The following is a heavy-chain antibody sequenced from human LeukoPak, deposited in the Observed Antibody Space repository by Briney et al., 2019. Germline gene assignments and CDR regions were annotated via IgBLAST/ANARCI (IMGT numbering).Heavy chain of an antibody. Sequence: KPSETLSLTCTVSGGSISSYYWSWIRQPPGKGLEWIGYIYHSGSAIYSPSLKSRVTISVDTSKNQFSLRLSSVTAADTAVYYCARGPEWYYFDYWGQGTLVTVSS. CDR1: GGSISSYY. V-gene: IGHV4-59*08. CDR2: IYHSGSA. D-gene: IGHD3-3*01. CDR3: ARGPEWYYFDY. J-gene: IGHJ4*02.